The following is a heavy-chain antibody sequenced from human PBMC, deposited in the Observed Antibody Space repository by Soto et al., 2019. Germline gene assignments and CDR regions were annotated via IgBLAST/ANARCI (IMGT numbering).Heavy chain of an antibody. CDR3: AIGQFLAWSPY. J-gene: IGHJ4*02. V-gene: IGHV4-39*01. CDR2: ISYSGST. CDR1: GGSISGSSCY. D-gene: IGHD2-15*01. Sequence: EAVSSTCTVSGGSISGSSCYWGCIRQPPGKGLEWIGSISYSGSTHYNPSLKSRVTIYVDTSKKQLSLNLNSVTAADTAVYYCAIGQFLAWSPYWGQGTLVTVSS.